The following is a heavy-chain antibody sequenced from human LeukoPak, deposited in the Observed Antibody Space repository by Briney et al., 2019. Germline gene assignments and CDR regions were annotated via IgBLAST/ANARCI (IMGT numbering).Heavy chain of an antibody. CDR2: ISAYNGNT. CDR1: GYTFTSYG. D-gene: IGHD3-16*02. J-gene: IGHJ4*02. Sequence: ASVKVSCKASGYTFTSYGISWVRQAPGQGLEWMGWISAYNGNTNYAQKLQGRVTMTTDTSTSTAYMELRSLRSDDTAVYYCARESISYDYVWGSYRYYDYWGQGTLVTVSS. CDR3: ARESISYDYVWGSYRYYDY. V-gene: IGHV1-18*01.